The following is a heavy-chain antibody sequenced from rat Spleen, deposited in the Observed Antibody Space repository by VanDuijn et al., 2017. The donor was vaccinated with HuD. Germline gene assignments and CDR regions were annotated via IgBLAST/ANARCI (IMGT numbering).Heavy chain of an antibody. Sequence: EVQLAETGGGLVQPGRSLKLSCAASGFNFNDYWMGWVRQAPGKGLEWIGEINKDSSTINYTPSLKDKFTISRDNAQNTLYLEMSKLGSEDTAIYYCAREPPGYGYCVTDAWGQGASVTVSS. D-gene: IGHD4-3*01. V-gene: IGHV4-2*01. CDR3: AREPPGYGYCVTDA. J-gene: IGHJ4*01. CDR2: INKDSSTI. CDR1: GFNFNDYW.